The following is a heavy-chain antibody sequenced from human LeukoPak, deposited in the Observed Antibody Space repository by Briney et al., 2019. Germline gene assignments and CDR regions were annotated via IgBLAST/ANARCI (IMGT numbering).Heavy chain of an antibody. V-gene: IGHV3-73*01. D-gene: IGHD1-26*01. CDR3: TRLRAANTESYFYYYHGMDV. J-gene: IGHJ6*02. CDR1: GFTFSGSA. CDR2: IRSKADNYAT. Sequence: GGSLRLSCAASGFTFSGSAIHRVRQASGKGLDWVGRIRSKADNYATTYAASVKGRFTISRDDSKNTAYLQINSLKTEDTAVYYCTRLRAANTESYFYYYHGMDVWGQGTTVTVSS.